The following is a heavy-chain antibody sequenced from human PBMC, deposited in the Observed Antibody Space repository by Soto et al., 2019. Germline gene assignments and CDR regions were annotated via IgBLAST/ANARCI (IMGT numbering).Heavy chain of an antibody. CDR3: ARVSQGGSGIAALTNFDY. CDR2: INHSGST. J-gene: IGHJ4*02. D-gene: IGHD6-6*01. V-gene: IGHV4-34*01. CDR1: GGSFSGYY. Sequence: SETLSLTCAVYGGSFSGYYWSWLRQPPGKGLEWIGEINHSGSTNYNPSLKSRVTISVDTSKNQFSLKLSSVTAADTAVYYCARVSQGGSGIAALTNFDYGGQGTLVTVPP.